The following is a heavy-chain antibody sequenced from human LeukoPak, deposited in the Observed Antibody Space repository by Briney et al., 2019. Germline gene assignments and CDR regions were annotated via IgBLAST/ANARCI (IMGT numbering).Heavy chain of an antibody. CDR3: ARVGVYYGSGRNWFDP. CDR2: IYHSGST. Sequence: KASETLSLTCAVSGGSISSSNWWSWVRQPPGKGLEWIGEIYHSGSTNYNPSLKSRVTISVGTSKNQFSLKLSSVTAADTAVYYCARVGVYYGSGRNWFDPWGQGTLVTVSS. CDR1: GGSISSSNW. V-gene: IGHV4-4*02. D-gene: IGHD3-10*01. J-gene: IGHJ5*02.